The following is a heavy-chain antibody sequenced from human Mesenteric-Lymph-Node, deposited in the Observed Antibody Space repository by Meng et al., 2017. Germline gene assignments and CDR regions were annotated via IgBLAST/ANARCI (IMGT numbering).Heavy chain of an antibody. V-gene: IGHV4-31*03. CDR1: GGSISSGGYY. CDR2: IYYSGST. D-gene: IGHD1-14*01. CDR3: AKEHNPLYYYYGMDV. Sequence: SESLSLTCTVSGGSISSGGYYWSWIRQHPGKGLEWIGYIYYSGSTYYNPSLKSRVTISVDTSKNQFSLKLSSVTAATTADYSCAKEHNPLYYYYGMDVWGQGTAVTVSS. J-gene: IGHJ6*02.